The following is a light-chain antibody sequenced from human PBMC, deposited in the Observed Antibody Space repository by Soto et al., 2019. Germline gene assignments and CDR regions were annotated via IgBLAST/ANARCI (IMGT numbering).Light chain of an antibody. Sequence: QSVLTQPPSVSGAPGQRVTISCTGSSSNIGAGYDVHWYQQLPGTAPKLLIYGNSNRPSGVPDRFSGSKSGTSASLAITGRQAADEADYYCQSYDSSLRGPYVFGTGTKVTVL. CDR1: SSNIGAGYD. CDR2: GNS. CDR3: QSYDSSLRGPYV. J-gene: IGLJ1*01. V-gene: IGLV1-40*01.